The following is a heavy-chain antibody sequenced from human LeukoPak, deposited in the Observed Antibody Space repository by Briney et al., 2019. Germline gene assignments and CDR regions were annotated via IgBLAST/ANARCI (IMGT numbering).Heavy chain of an antibody. CDR1: GFTFTTYS. CDR2: AYDDASNQ. J-gene: IGHJ4*02. Sequence: GGPLRLSCAASGFTFTTYSMHWVRQVPGKGLKWVAVAYDDASNQYYADSVKGRFTISKDNSRNTLYLQMNSLRAEDTAVYSCATGSRYYYDHWGQGTLVTVSS. V-gene: IGHV3-33*08. D-gene: IGHD3-22*01. CDR3: ATGSRYYYDH.